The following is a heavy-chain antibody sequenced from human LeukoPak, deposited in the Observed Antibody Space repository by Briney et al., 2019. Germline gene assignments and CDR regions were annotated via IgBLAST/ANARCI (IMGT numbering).Heavy chain of an antibody. D-gene: IGHD3-9*01. CDR1: GGTFSSYA. J-gene: IGHJ5*02. Sequence: ASVKVSCKASGGTFSSYAISWVRQAPGQGLEWMGGIIPIFGTANYAQKFQGRVTITTDESTSTAYMELSSLRSEDTAVYYCARGGGYDILTGLYRNWFDPWGQGTLVTVSS. V-gene: IGHV1-69*05. CDR3: ARGGGYDILTGLYRNWFDP. CDR2: IIPIFGTA.